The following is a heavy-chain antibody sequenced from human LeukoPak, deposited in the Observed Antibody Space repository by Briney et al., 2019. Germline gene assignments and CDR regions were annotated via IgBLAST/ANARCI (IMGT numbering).Heavy chain of an antibody. CDR2: IGSNGVDT. CDR1: GFTFSTYA. D-gene: IGHD1-26*01. Sequence: GGSLRPSCTASGFTFSTYAMGWARQAPGKGLEWVSGIGSNGVDTYYADSAKGRFTISRDNSKNTVYLQMNSLRAEDTALYYCVKAYTTSGTYSEPWGQGTLVTVSS. CDR3: VKAYTTSGTYSEP. V-gene: IGHV3-23*01. J-gene: IGHJ4*02.